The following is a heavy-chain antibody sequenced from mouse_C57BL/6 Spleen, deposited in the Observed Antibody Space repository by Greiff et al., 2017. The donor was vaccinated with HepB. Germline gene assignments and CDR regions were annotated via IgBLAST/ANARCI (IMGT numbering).Heavy chain of an antibody. J-gene: IGHJ4*01. CDR2: INPNNGGT. CDR3: ASSTVVATPPCAMDY. Sequence: EVQLQESGPELVKPGASVKMSCKASGYTFTDYNMHWVKQSHGKSLEWIGYINPNNGGTSYNQKFKGKATLTVNKSSSTAYMELRSLTSEDSAVYYCASSTVVATPPCAMDYWGQGTSVTVSS. CDR1: GYTFTDYN. D-gene: IGHD1-1*01. V-gene: IGHV1-22*01.